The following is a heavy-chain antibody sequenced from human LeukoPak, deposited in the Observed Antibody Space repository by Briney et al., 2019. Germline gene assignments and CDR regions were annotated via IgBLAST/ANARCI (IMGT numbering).Heavy chain of an antibody. CDR1: GYTFTSYY. CDR3: ARSSTVTTYYFDY. J-gene: IGHJ4*02. CDR2: INPSGGST. V-gene: IGHV1-46*01. D-gene: IGHD4-17*01. Sequence: ASVKVSCKASGYTFTSYYMHWVRQAPGQGLEWMGIINPSGGSTSYAQKFQGRATMTTDTSTSTAYMELRSLRSDDTAVYYCARSSTVTTYYFDYWGQGTLVTVSS.